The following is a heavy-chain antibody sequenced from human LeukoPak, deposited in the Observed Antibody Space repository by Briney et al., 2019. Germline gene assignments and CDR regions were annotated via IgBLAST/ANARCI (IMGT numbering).Heavy chain of an antibody. CDR1: GYSFTSYW. V-gene: IGHV5-51*01. CDR2: IYPGDSDT. J-gene: IGHJ4*02. Sequence: GESLKISCKGSGYSFTSYWIGWVRQMPGKGLEWMGIIYPGDSDTRYSPSFQGQVTISADKSISTAYLQWSSLKASDTAMHYCARQPPYCSSTSCYPYYFDYWGQGTLVTVSS. D-gene: IGHD2-2*01. CDR3: ARQPPYCSSTSCYPYYFDY.